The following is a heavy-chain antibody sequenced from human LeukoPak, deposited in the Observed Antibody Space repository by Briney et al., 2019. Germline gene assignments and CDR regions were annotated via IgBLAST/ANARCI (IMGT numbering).Heavy chain of an antibody. Sequence: PGGSLRLSCEASGFILKNHWMTWVRQAPGKELAWVAHIYPDGSEKFYVDSVKGRFTISRDNAKNSLFLQLNSLRAEDTAVYYCARVWQYYYDYSAFDMWGQGTMVTVS. D-gene: IGHD3-16*01. CDR1: GFILKNHW. CDR2: IYPDGSEK. J-gene: IGHJ3*02. CDR3: ARVWQYYYDYSAFDM. V-gene: IGHV3-7*01.